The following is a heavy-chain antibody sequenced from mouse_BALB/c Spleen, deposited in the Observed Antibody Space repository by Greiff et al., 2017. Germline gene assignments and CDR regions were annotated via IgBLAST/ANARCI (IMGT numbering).Heavy chain of an antibody. V-gene: IGHV5-17*02. D-gene: IGHD2-3*01. Sequence: EVQRVESGGGLVQPGGSRKLSCAASGFTFSSFGMHWVRQAPEKGLEWVAYISSGSSTIYYADTVKGRFTISRDNPKNTLFLQMTSLRSEDTAMYYCAREGDGYYSAWFAYWGQGTLVTVSA. CDR2: ISSGSSTI. CDR3: AREGDGYYSAWFAY. CDR1: GFTFSSFG. J-gene: IGHJ3*01.